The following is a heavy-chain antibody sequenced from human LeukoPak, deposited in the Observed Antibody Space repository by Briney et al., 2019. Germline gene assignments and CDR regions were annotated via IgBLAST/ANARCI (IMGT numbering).Heavy chain of an antibody. Sequence: SETLSLTCAVYGGSFSGYYWSWIRQPPGKGLEWIGEINHSGSTNYNPSLKSRVTISVDTSKNQFSLKLSSVTAADTAVYYCARHRSMVRGNYYYYYMDVWGKGTTVTISS. CDR2: INHSGST. J-gene: IGHJ6*03. D-gene: IGHD3-10*01. CDR1: GGSFSGYY. V-gene: IGHV4-34*01. CDR3: ARHRSMVRGNYYYYYMDV.